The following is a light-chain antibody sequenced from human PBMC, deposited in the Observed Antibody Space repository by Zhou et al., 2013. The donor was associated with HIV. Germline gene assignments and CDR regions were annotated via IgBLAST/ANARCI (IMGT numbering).Light chain of an antibody. CDR3: QQRSNWPSLT. J-gene: IGKJ4*01. V-gene: IGKV3-11*01. CDR2: DVS. Sequence: EIVMTQSPATLSVSPGQRVTLSCRASQSVSSNLAWYQQKPGQAPRLLIYDVSNRATGIPARFSGSGSGTDFTLTISSLEPEDFAVYYCQQRSNWPSLTFGGGTKVEIK. CDR1: QSVSSN.